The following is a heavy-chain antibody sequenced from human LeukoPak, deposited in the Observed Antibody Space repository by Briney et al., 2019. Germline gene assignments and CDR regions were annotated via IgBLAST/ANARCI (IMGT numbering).Heavy chain of an antibody. CDR2: IRYDGSNK. V-gene: IGHV3-30*02. D-gene: IGHD5-18*01. CDR3: AKDLWLLGSRLPYDAFDI. Sequence: GGSLRLSCAASGFTFSSYGMHWVRQAPGKGLEWVAFIRYDGSNKYYADSVKGRFTISRDNSKNTLYLQMNSPRAEDTAVYYCAKDLWLLGSRLPYDAFDIWGQGTMVTVSS. J-gene: IGHJ3*02. CDR1: GFTFSSYG.